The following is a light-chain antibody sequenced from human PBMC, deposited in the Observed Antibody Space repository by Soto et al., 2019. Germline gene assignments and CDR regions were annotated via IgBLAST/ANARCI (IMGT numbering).Light chain of an antibody. CDR2: TTS. CDR3: QQSYSSPHT. Sequence: DIQMTQSPSSLSASVGDRVTITCRASQTISNYLNWYQQKPEKAPKLLIYTTSSLQSGVPSRFSGSGSGTDFTLTISSLQPEDFATYYCQQSYSSPHTFGQGTKLAIE. CDR1: QTISNY. J-gene: IGKJ2*01. V-gene: IGKV1-39*01.